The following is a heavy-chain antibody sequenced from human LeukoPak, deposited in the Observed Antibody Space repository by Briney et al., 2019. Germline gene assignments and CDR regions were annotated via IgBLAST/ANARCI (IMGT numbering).Heavy chain of an antibody. Sequence: SETLSLTCTVSGGSISSYYWSWIRQPPGKGLEWIGYIYYSGSTNYNPSLKSRVTISVDTSKNQFSLKLSSVTAADTAVYYCARQVGKEYYYGSGSYYTPPYNWFDPWGQGTLVTVSS. V-gene: IGHV4-59*08. CDR2: IYYSGST. CDR1: GGSISSYY. D-gene: IGHD3-10*01. CDR3: ARQVGKEYYYGSGSYYTPPYNWFDP. J-gene: IGHJ5*02.